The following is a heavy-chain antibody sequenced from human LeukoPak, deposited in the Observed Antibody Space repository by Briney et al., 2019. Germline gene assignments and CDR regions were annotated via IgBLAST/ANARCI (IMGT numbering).Heavy chain of an antibody. CDR2: ISSSSSYI. D-gene: IGHD4-17*01. CDR3: ARDADDYGIPEYFQH. J-gene: IGHJ1*01. Sequence: GGSLRLSCAASGFSFSNAWMSWVRQAPGKGLEWVSSISSSSSYIYYADSVKGRFTISRDNAKNSLYLQMNSLRAEDTAVYYCARDADDYGIPEYFQHWGQGTLVTVSS. V-gene: IGHV3-21*01. CDR1: GFSFSNAW.